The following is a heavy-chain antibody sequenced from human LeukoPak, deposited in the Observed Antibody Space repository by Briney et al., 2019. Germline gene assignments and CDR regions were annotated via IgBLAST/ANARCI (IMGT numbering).Heavy chain of an antibody. V-gene: IGHV4-59*08. CDR3: ARLKWLRINWFDP. Sequence: SETLSLTCTVSGGSISSYYWSWIRQPPGKGLEWIGYIYYSGSTNYNPSLKSRVTISVDTSKNQFSLKLSSVTAADTALYYCARLKWLRINWFDPWGQGTLVTVSS. D-gene: IGHD5-12*01. CDR2: IYYSGST. CDR1: GGSISSYY. J-gene: IGHJ5*02.